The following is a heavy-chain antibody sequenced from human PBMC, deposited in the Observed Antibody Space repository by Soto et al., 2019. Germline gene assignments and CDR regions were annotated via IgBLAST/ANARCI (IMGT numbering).Heavy chain of an antibody. CDR3: ARERRVQWPYYYMDV. Sequence: QVQLQQWGAGLLKPSETLSLTCAVYGGSFSGYYWSWIRQPPGKGLEWIGEINHSGSTNYNPSLKSRVTISVDTSKNQFSLKLSSVTAADTAVYYCARERRVQWPYYYMDVWGKGTTVTVSS. D-gene: IGHD2-8*01. V-gene: IGHV4-34*01. CDR2: INHSGST. J-gene: IGHJ6*03. CDR1: GGSFSGYY.